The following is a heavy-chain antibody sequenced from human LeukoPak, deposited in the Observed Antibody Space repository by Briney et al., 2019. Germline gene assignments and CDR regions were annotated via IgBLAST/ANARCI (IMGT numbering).Heavy chain of an antibody. V-gene: IGHV4-4*07. CDR2: IYTSGST. CDR1: GGSISSYC. CDR3: ARDLSVVVPAAINAFDI. D-gene: IGHD2-2*01. J-gene: IGHJ3*02. Sequence: SETLSLTCTVSGGSISSYCWSWIRQPAGKGLEWIGRIYTSGSTNYNPSLKSRVTMSVDTSKNQFSLKLSSVTAADTAVYYCARDLSVVVPAAINAFDIWGQGTMVTVSS.